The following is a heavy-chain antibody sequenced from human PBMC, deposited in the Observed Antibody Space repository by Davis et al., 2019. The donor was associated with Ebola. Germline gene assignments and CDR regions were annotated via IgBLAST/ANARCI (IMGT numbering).Heavy chain of an antibody. J-gene: IGHJ6*04. CDR1: GFTFSDYY. CDR3: ARDRAARPAYYGMDV. Sequence: PGGSLRPSCAASGFTFSDYYMSWIRQAPGKGREWVSYISSSSSYTNYADSVKGRFTISSDNAKNSLYLQMNSLRAEDTAVYYCARDRAARPAYYGMDVWGKGTTVTVSS. D-gene: IGHD6-6*01. CDR2: ISSSSSYT. V-gene: IGHV3-11*06.